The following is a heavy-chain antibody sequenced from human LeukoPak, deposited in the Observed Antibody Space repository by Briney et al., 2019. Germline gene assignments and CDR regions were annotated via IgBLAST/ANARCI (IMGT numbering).Heavy chain of an antibody. D-gene: IGHD5-12*01. CDR2: ISYSGST. CDR3: ARSSVAPVWFDP. J-gene: IGHJ5*02. V-gene: IGHV4-59*01. Sequence: PSETLSLTCSVSGDSIRSYYWSWIRKPPGKGLEWIGYISYSGSTKYNPSLKSRVTISIDTSKYQFSLKVSSVTAADTAVYYCARSSVAPVWFDPWGQGTPVIVSS. CDR1: GDSIRSYY.